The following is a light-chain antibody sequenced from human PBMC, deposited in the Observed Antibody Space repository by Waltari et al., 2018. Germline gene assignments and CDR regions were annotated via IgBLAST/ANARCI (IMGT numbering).Light chain of an antibody. J-gene: IGKJ1*01. CDR3: QQYYSYPRT. V-gene: IGKV1-8*01. Sequence: AIRITQSPSSLSASTGDRVTITCRASQGISTYLAWHQQKPGKAPKLLIYAASTLQSGVPSRFSGSGSGTDFTLTISCLQSEDFATYYCQQYYSYPRTFGQGTKV. CDR2: AAS. CDR1: QGISTY.